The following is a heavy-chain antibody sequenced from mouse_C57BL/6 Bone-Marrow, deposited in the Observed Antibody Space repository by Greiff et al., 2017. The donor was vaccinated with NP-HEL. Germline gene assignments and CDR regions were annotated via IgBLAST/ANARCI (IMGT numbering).Heavy chain of an antibody. CDR3: ASGYDYPFDY. CDR2: IWSGGST. J-gene: IGHJ2*01. D-gene: IGHD2-4*01. CDR1: GFSLTSYG. V-gene: IGHV2-2*01. Sequence: VQLQQSGPGLVQPSQSLSITCTVSGFSLTSYGVHWVRQSPGKGLEWLGVIWSGGSTDSNAAFISRLSISKDNSKSQVFFKMNSLQADDTAIYYCASGYDYPFDYWGQGTTLTVSS.